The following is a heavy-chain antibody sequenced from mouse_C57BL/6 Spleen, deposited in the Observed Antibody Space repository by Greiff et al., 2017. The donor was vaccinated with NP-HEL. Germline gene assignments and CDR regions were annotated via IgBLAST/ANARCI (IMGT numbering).Heavy chain of an antibody. CDR3: ARIGNYGTYYAMDY. Sequence: EVQLQQSGPELVKPGASVKISCKASGYSFTGYYMNWVKQSPEKSLEWIGEINPSTGGTTYNQKFKAKATLTVDKSSSTAYMQLKSLTSEDSAVYYCARIGNYGTYYAMDYWGQGTSVTVSS. V-gene: IGHV1-42*01. J-gene: IGHJ4*01. D-gene: IGHD1-1*01. CDR1: GYSFTGYY. CDR2: INPSTGGT.